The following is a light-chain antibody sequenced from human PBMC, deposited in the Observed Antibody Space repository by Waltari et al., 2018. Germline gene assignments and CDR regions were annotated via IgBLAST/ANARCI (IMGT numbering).Light chain of an antibody. J-gene: IGLJ1*01. CDR3: NSYTSTYTYV. CDR2: EVT. Sequence: QSALTQPASVSGSPGQSITISCPGTSNDVGGYNYVSWYQQYPGKAPKLMIYEVTNRPSGVSNRFSGSKSGNTASLTISGLQAEDEADYYCNSYTSTYTYVFGTGTKVTVL. CDR1: SNDVGGYNY. V-gene: IGLV2-14*01.